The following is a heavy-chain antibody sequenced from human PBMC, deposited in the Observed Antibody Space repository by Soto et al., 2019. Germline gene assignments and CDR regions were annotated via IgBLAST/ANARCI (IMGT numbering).Heavy chain of an antibody. J-gene: IGHJ4*02. D-gene: IGHD4-17*01. CDR1: GGSISSGGYY. CDR2: IYYSGST. V-gene: IGHV4-31*03. Sequence: SETLSLTCTVSGGSISSGGYYWSWIRQHPGKGLEWIGYIYYSGSTYYNPSLKSRVTISVDTSKNQFSLKLSSVTAADTAVYYCARSGYYGDLTLDFDYWGQGTLVTVSS. CDR3: ARSGYYGDLTLDFDY.